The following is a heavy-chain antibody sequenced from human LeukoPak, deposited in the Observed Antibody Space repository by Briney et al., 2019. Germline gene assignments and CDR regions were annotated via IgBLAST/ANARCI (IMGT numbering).Heavy chain of an antibody. J-gene: IGHJ4*02. CDR1: GGSLRSGG. D-gene: IGHD3-9*01. V-gene: IGHV1-69*04. Sequence: ASVKVSCKASGGSLRSGGISWVRQAPGQGPEWMGRIIPILGTPEYAEMYKGRLTITADKSTNTVCMELSSLKSEDTAFYYCAGGKGFEGPFDQGGRETLVPVSS. CDR2: IIPILGTP. CDR3: AGGKGFEGPFDQ.